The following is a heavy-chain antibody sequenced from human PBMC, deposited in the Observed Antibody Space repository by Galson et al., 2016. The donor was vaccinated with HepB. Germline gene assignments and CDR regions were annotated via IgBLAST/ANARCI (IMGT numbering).Heavy chain of an antibody. CDR1: GDSITSKTW. V-gene: IGHV4-4*02. J-gene: IGHJ5*01. CDR2: IDRSGSV. D-gene: IGHD3-10*01. Sequence: SETLSLTCGVSGDSITSKTWWTWVRQPPGKGLEWIGEIDRSGSVNDSPSLRSRVTISLDKSRNNFSLRLNSVTAADTAVYYCAAARLQDEWFGEYVLDSWGQGKLVTVSS. CDR3: AAARLQDEWFGEYVLDS.